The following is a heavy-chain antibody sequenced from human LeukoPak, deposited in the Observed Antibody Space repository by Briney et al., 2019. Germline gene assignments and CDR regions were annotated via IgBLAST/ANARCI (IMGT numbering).Heavy chain of an antibody. Sequence: GGSLRLSCAASGFTCNNYWMHWVRQAPGKGLVWVSRISKDGSTTNYADSVKGRFTISRDNAKNTLYLQMNSLTAEDTALYYCARGASSGYRIDYWGQGTLVTVSS. D-gene: IGHD5-18*01. J-gene: IGHJ4*02. CDR1: GFTCNNYW. CDR3: ARGASSGYRIDY. V-gene: IGHV3-74*01. CDR2: ISKDGSTT.